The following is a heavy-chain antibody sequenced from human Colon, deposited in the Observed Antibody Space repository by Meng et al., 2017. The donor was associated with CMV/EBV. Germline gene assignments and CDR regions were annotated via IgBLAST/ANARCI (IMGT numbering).Heavy chain of an antibody. J-gene: IGHJ5*02. CDR2: INHSGST. V-gene: IGHV4-34*01. Sequence: QVQLQQWGAGLLKPSETLSPTCAVYGGSFSGYYWSWIRQPPGKGLEWIGEINHSGSTNYNPSLKSRVTISVDTSKNQFSLKLSSVTAADTAVYYCARGTMTAFGGYDFWFDPWGQGTLVTVDS. D-gene: IGHD5-12*01. CDR1: GGSFSGYY. CDR3: ARGTMTAFGGYDFWFDP.